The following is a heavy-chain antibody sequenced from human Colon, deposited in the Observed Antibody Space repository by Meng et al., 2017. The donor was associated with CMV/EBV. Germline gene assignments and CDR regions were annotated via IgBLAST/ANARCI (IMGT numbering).Heavy chain of an antibody. CDR1: GIPIGGYS. J-gene: IGHJ4*02. CDR3: VRRPWTQLWSDY. Sequence: GESLKISCAASGIPIGGYSMHWVRQAPGKGLEWLAIKSSDGSIESYADSVKGRFFISRDHSKSSVYLQMNSLRSDDTAVYYCVRRPWTQLWSDYWGQGTLVTVSS. CDR2: KSSDGSIE. V-gene: IGHV3-30-3*01. D-gene: IGHD5-18*01.